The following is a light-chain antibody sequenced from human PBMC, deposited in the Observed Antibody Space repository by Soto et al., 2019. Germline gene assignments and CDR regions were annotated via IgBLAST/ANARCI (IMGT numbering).Light chain of an antibody. CDR3: QQYGDLPWT. V-gene: IGKV3-20*01. CDR2: GAS. J-gene: IGKJ1*01. CDR1: QSVSSRY. Sequence: IVFTLSPVTRSFSPGERPTLSFRASQSVSSRYLAWYQQKPGQAPRLLISGASGRATGVPDRFSGSGSGTDFTLTIDRLESEDFAVYFCQQYGDLPWTFGQGTKVDIK.